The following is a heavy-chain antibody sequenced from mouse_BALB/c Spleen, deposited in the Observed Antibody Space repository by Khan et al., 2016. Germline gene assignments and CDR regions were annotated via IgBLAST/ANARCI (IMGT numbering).Heavy chain of an antibody. CDR2: IYPGDGDT. CDR1: GYAFSNYW. J-gene: IGHJ1*01. Sequence: QVQLQQSGAELMRPGSSVKISCKASGYAFSNYWMNWVKQRPGQGLEWIGQIYPGDGDTNNNGKFKGKATLTADKSSSTAYMQLSSLTSEDSAVYFCAREPYYYGRSPRYFDVWGAGTTVTVSS. D-gene: IGHD1-1*01. V-gene: IGHV1-80*01. CDR3: AREPYYYGRSPRYFDV.